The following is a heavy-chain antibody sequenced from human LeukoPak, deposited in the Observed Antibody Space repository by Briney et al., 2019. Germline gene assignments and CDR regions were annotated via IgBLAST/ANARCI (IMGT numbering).Heavy chain of an antibody. CDR2: ISAYNGNT. D-gene: IGHD2-15*01. J-gene: IGHJ6*02. CDR1: GYTFTSYG. V-gene: IGHV1-18*01. Sequence: ASVKVSCKASGYTFTSYGISWVRQAPGQGLEWMGWISAYNGNTNYAQKLQGRVTMTTDTSTSTAYMELRSLRSDDTAVYYCARLGYSSGGSCAYYYYGMDVWGQGTTVTVSS. CDR3: ARLGYSSGGSCAYYYYGMDV.